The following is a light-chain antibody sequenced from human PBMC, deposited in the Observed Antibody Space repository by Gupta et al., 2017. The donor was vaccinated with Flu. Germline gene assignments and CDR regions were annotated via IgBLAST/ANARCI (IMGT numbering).Light chain of an antibody. CDR3: QQYGTSPWT. V-gene: IGKV3-20*01. CDR1: QSVSSSY. Sequence: ETVLTQSPGTLSLSPGERATLSCRASQSVSSSYLAWYQQKPGQAPRLLIYDASSRATGVPETFSGSGSGTDFTLTISRLEPDDFAMYYCQQYGTSPWTFGRGTKVELK. CDR2: DAS. J-gene: IGKJ1*01.